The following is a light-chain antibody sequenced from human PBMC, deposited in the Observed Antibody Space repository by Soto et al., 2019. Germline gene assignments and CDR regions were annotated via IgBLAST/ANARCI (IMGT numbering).Light chain of an antibody. J-gene: IGLJ3*02. CDR3: SSYAGSNNLGV. CDR2: EVS. Sequence: QSALTHPPSASGSPGQSVTISCTGTSSDIGGYNYVSWYQQHPGKAPKVIIYEVSKRPSGVPDRFSGSKSGNTASLTVSGLQPEDEADYYCSSYAGSNNLGVFGGGTKLTVL. CDR1: SSDIGGYNY. V-gene: IGLV2-8*01.